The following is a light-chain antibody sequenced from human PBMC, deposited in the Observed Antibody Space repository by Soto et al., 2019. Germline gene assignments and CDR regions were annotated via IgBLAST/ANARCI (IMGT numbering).Light chain of an antibody. J-gene: IGKJ4*01. CDR2: GAS. CDR1: QGVSSNS. Sequence: ESVLIQFPGTLFLSPGERATLSCRASQGVSSNSLAWFQQKPGQAPRLLVHGASSRATGIPDRFSGSGSGTDFTLSISRLEPEDFAVYFCQQYCCSPLTFGGGTKVDIK. CDR3: QQYCCSPLT. V-gene: IGKV3-20*01.